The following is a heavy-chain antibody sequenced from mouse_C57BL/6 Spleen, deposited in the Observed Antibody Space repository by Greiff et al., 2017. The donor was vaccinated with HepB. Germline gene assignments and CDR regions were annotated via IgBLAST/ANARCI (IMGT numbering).Heavy chain of an antibody. J-gene: IGHJ3*01. CDR1: GYTFTSYW. CDR3: AALLSEVFAY. Sequence: QVQLQQPGAELVMPGASVKLSCKASGYTFTSYWMHWVKQRPGQGLEWIGEIDPSDSYTNYNQKFKGKSTLTVDKSSSTAYMQLSSLTSEDSAVYYCAALLSEVFAYWGQGTLVTVSA. V-gene: IGHV1-69*01. CDR2: IDPSDSYT. D-gene: IGHD6-1*01.